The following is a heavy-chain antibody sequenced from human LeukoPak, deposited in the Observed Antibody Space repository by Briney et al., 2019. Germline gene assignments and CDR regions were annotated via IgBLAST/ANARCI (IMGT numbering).Heavy chain of an antibody. CDR1: GSTFNNYA. CDR3: AKDYFYDTSAYPRAFDI. D-gene: IGHD3-22*01. Sequence: GGSLRLSCVASGSTFNNYAMSWVRQAPGRGLEWASSTAGSGISKDYADSVKGRFTISKDKSKNTLYLQMDNLRAEDTGVYYCAKDYFYDTSAYPRAFDIWGQGTMLTVSS. V-gene: IGHV3-23*01. CDR2: TAGSGISK. J-gene: IGHJ3*02.